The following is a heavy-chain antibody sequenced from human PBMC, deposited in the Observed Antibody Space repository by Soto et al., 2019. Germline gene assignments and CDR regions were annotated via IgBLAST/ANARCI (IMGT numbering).Heavy chain of an antibody. CDR1: GFTFSNYG. Sequence: QVQLVESGGGVVQPGRSLRLSCAASGFTFSNYGMHWVRQAPGKGLEWVSFIWYDGGNKYYAESVKGRFPISRDKSKNTLFLHMNGLRAEDTAVYYCARDGDVNTGFGKDYWGQGTLVTVSS. CDR3: ARDGDVNTGFGKDY. CDR2: IWYDGGNK. J-gene: IGHJ4*02. V-gene: IGHV3-33*01. D-gene: IGHD3-16*01.